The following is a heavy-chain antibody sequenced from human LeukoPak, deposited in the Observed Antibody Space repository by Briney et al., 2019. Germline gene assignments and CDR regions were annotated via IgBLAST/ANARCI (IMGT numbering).Heavy chain of an antibody. J-gene: IGHJ4*02. CDR1: GYTFTGYY. D-gene: IGHD3-9*01. CDR2: INPNSGGT. V-gene: IGHV1-2*02. Sequence: ASVKVSCKASGYTFTGYYMHWVRQAPGQGLEWMGWINPNSGGTNYAQKFQGRVTMTRDTSISTAYMELSRLRSDDTAVYYCARDGRIRYFDWLSSSEFDYWGQGTLVTVSS. CDR3: ARDGRIRYFDWLSSSEFDY.